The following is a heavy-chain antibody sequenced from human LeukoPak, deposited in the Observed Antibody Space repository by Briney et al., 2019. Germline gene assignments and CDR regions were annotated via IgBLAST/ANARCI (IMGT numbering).Heavy chain of an antibody. J-gene: IGHJ5*02. CDR1: SGSISSGGYY. Sequence: SETLSLTCTVSSGSISSGGYYWSWIRQHPGKGLEWIGYIYYSGSTYYNPSLKSRVTISVDTSKNQFSLKLSSVTAADTAVYYCARVDYGSGSYRFDPWGQGTLVTVSS. CDR3: ARVDYGSGSYRFDP. V-gene: IGHV4-31*03. D-gene: IGHD3-10*01. CDR2: IYYSGST.